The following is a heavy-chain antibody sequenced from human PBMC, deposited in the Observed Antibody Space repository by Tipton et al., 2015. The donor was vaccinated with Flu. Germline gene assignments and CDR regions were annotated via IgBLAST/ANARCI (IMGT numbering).Heavy chain of an antibody. CDR2: MSYDGSNK. CDR3: ATLTGDDY. CDR1: GFTFSTYG. Sequence: SLRLSCAAPGFTFSTYGMHWVRQAPGKGLEWVAVMSYDGSNKYYADSVKGRFTISRDNSKNTLYLQMNSLRAEDTAIYYCATLTGDDYWGQGIMVTVSS. V-gene: IGHV3-30*03. J-gene: IGHJ4*02. D-gene: IGHD7-27*01.